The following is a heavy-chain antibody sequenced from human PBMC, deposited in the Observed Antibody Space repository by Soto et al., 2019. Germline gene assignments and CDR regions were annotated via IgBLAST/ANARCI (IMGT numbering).Heavy chain of an antibody. V-gene: IGHV4-30-2*01. CDR1: GGSISSGGYS. CDR2: IYHSGST. J-gene: IGHJ6*02. Sequence: QLQLQESGSGLVKPSQTLSLTCAVSGGSISSGGYSWSWIRQPPGKGLEWIGYIYHSGSTYYNPYLKSRVTISVDRSKNQFSLKLSSVTAADTAVYYCASAIRAAYYYYGMDVWGQGTTVTVSS. CDR3: ASAIRAAYYYYGMDV. D-gene: IGHD2-21*01.